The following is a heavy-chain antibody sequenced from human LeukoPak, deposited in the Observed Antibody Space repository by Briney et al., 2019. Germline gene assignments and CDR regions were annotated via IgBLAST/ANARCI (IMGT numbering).Heavy chain of an antibody. Sequence: PSETLSLTCTVSGGSITSNYWSWIRQPPGKGLEWLGYAYYNGRANYNPSLKSRVTISVDTSKNQFSLNLSSVTAADTAVYYCAREVSPSDHYYYYGVDVWGRGTTVTVSS. CDR3: AREVSPSDHYYYYGVDV. J-gene: IGHJ6*02. V-gene: IGHV4-59*01. CDR2: AYYNGRA. CDR1: GGSITSNY. D-gene: IGHD5/OR15-5a*01.